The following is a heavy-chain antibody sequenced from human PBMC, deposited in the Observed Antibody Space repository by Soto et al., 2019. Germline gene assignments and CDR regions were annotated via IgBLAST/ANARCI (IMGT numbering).Heavy chain of an antibody. V-gene: IGHV1-2*04. J-gene: IGHJ5*02. D-gene: IGHD6-13*01. Sequence: ASVKVSCKASGYTFTGYYMHWVRQAPGQGLEWMGWINPNSGGTNYAQKFQGWVTMTRDTSISTAYMELSRLRSDDTAVYYCAKVSSSWNNWFAPWGQGTLVTVSS. CDR3: AKVSSSWNNWFAP. CDR2: INPNSGGT. CDR1: GYTFTGYY.